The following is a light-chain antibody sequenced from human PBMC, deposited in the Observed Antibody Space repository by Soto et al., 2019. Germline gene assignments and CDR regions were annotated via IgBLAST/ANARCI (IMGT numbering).Light chain of an antibody. CDR2: GAS. CDR3: QQYNNWPRT. CDR1: QSVSSR. V-gene: IGKV3-15*01. Sequence: VLTQSPGTLSLSPGERATLSCRASQSVSSRLAWYQHKSGQAPRLLIYGASTRATGIPARFSGSGSGTEFTLTISSLQSEDFAVYYCQQYNNWPRTLGQGTKVDIK. J-gene: IGKJ1*01.